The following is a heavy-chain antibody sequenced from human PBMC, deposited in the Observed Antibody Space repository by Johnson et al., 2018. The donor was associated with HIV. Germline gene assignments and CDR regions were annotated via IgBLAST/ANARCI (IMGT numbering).Heavy chain of an antibody. CDR1: GFTFSSYA. CDR2: ISGSGGST. D-gene: IGHD6-25*01. V-gene: IGHV3-23*04. J-gene: IGHJ3*01. Sequence: VQLVESGGGVVQPGRSLRFSCAVSGFTFSSYAMSWVRQAPGKGLAWVSAISGSGGSTGYADSVKGRFTISRDNAKNSLYLQMNSLRAEDTAVYYCARDGPSAAVWGQGTMVTVSS. CDR3: ARDGPSAAV.